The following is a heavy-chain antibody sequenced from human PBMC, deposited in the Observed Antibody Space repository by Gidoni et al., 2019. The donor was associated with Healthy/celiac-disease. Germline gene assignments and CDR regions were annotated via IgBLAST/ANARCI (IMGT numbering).Heavy chain of an antibody. CDR1: GGTFSSYA. CDR2: IIPILGIA. CDR3: ARDRGSGSPPGY. V-gene: IGHV1-69*04. J-gene: IGHJ4*02. D-gene: IGHD1-26*01. Sequence: QVQLVQSGAEVKKPGSSVKVSCKASGGTFSSYAISWVRQAPGQGLEWMGRIIPILGIANYAQKFQGRVTITADKSTSTAYMELSSLRSEDTAVYYCARDRGSGSPPGYWGQGTLVTVSS.